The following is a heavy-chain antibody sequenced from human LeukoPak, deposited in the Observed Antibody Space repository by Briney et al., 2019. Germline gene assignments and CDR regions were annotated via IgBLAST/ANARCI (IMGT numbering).Heavy chain of an antibody. CDR2: IYYSGST. D-gene: IGHD3-10*01. CDR3: ARGYGSGSFIDH. J-gene: IGHJ4*02. CDR1: GGSISSYY. V-gene: IGHV4-59*01. Sequence: SETLSLTCTVSGGSISSYYWSWIRQPPGKGLEWIGYIYYSGSTNYNPSLKSRVTISVDTSKNQFSLKLSSVTAADTAVYYCARGYGSGSFIDHWGQGTLVTVSS.